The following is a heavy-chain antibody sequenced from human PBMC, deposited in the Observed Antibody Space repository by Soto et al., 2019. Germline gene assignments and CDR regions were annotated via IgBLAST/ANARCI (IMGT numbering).Heavy chain of an antibody. D-gene: IGHD1-20*01. V-gene: IGHV3-9*01. CDR2: ISWNSGSI. CDR3: AKDRRITGTTEILLDAFDI. CDR1: GFTFDDYA. Sequence: EVQLVESGGGLVQPGRSLRLSCAASGFTFDDYAMHWVRQAPGKGLEWVSGISWNSGSIGYADSVKGRFTISRDNAKNSLYLQMNSLRAEDTALYYCAKDRRITGTTEILLDAFDIWGQGTMVTVSS. J-gene: IGHJ3*02.